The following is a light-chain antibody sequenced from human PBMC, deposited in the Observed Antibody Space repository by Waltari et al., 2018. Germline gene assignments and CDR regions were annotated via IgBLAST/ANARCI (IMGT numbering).Light chain of an antibody. CDR1: HNIRTY. CDR3: QQTYSDPRT. Sequence: DIQMTQPPPSLSASVGDRVTITCRASHNIRTYLTWYQQKPGKAPILLIYAAYTLRSGVPSRFSASGSGTEFTLTISSLQPEDFATDYCQQTYSDPRTFGDGTKLDI. V-gene: IGKV1-39*01. J-gene: IGKJ1*01. CDR2: AAY.